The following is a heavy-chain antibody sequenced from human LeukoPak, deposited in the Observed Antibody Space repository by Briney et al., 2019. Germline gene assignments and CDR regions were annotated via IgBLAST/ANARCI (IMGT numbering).Heavy chain of an antibody. D-gene: IGHD6-13*01. CDR3: AREIRSSPGTSLYYYYGMDV. CDR1: GYTFTSYY. V-gene: IGHV1-46*01. J-gene: IGHJ6*02. Sequence: ASVKVSCKASGYTFTSYYMHWVRQAPGQGLEWMGIINPSGGSTSCAQKFQGRVTMTRDTSTSTVYMELSSLRSEDTAVYYCAREIRSSPGTSLYYYYGMDVWGQGTTVTVSS. CDR2: INPSGGST.